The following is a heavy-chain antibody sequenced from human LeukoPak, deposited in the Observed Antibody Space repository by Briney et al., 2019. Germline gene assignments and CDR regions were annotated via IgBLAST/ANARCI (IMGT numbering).Heavy chain of an antibody. Sequence: GGSLRLSCAASGFTFSSYSMNWVRQAPGKGLEWVSSISSSSSYIYYADSVKGRFTISRDNAKNSLYLQMNSLRAEDTAVYYCARVASSGSYSQFDYWAREPWSPSPQ. CDR2: ISSSSSYI. CDR1: GFTFSSYS. CDR3: ARVASSGSYSQFDY. J-gene: IGHJ4*02. D-gene: IGHD1-26*01. V-gene: IGHV3-21*01.